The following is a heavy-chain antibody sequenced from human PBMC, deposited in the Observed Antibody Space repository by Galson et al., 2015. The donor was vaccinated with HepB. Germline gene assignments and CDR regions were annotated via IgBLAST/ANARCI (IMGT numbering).Heavy chain of an antibody. D-gene: IGHD6-19*01. Sequence: SVKVSCKASGGTFSSYAISWVRQAPGQGLEWMGRIIPILGIANYAQKFQGRVTITADKSTSTAYMELSSLRSEDTAVYYCAREGSSGWYYFDYWGQGTLVTVSS. CDR1: GGTFSSYA. CDR3: AREGSSGWYYFDY. J-gene: IGHJ4*02. V-gene: IGHV1-69*04. CDR2: IIPILGIA.